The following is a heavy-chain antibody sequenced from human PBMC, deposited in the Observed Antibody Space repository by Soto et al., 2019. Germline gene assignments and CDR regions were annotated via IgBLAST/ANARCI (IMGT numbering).Heavy chain of an antibody. Sequence: GESLKISCAASGFTFSSYAMSWVRQAPGKGLEWVSAISGSGGSTYYADSVKGRFTISRDNSKNTLYLQMNSLRAEDTAVYYCAKDPGNADFDYWGQGTLVTVSS. V-gene: IGHV3-23*01. CDR3: AKDPGNADFDY. CDR2: ISGSGGST. J-gene: IGHJ4*02. D-gene: IGHD1-26*01. CDR1: GFTFSSYA.